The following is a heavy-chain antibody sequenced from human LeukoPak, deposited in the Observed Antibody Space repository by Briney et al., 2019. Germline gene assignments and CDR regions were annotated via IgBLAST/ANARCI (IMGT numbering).Heavy chain of an antibody. CDR1: GGSISSGSYY. V-gene: IGHV4-61*02. CDR2: IYTSGST. D-gene: IGHD3-22*01. CDR3: AREGYYYDSSGENYYYYYIDV. Sequence: SQTLYLTCKASGGSISSGSYYWSWIRQPAGTGLEWIRRIYTSGSTNYNPSLKSRITISVDTTKKQFTLQLSLLPAATTAVYSCAREGYYYDSSGENYYYYYIDVWGKGTTVTVSS. J-gene: IGHJ6*03.